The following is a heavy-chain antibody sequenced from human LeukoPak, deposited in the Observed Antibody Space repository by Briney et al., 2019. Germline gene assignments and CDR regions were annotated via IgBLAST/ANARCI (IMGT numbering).Heavy chain of an antibody. Sequence: GASVKVSCKASGYTFTNYGISWVRQAPGQGLEWMGWISAYNGNTNYAQKLQGRVTVTTDTSTSTAHMELRSLRSDDTAVYYCARDLGSGIAEPFDHWGQGTLVTVSS. V-gene: IGHV1-18*01. CDR3: ARDLGSGIAEPFDH. D-gene: IGHD6-13*01. J-gene: IGHJ4*02. CDR2: ISAYNGNT. CDR1: GYTFTNYG.